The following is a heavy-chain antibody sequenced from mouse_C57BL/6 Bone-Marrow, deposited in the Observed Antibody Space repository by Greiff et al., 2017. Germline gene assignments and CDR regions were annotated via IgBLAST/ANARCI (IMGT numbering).Heavy chain of an antibody. CDR1: GYSFTGYY. J-gene: IGHJ1*03. CDR3: ARGGGSSHWYFDV. CDR2: LNPSTGGT. V-gene: IGHV1-42*01. D-gene: IGHD1-1*01. Sequence: VQLQQSGPELVKPGASVKISCKASGYSFTGYYMNWVKQSPEKSLEWIGELNPSTGGTTYNQKFKAKATLTVDKSASTAYMQLKSLTSEDSAVYYCARGGGSSHWYFDVWGTGTTVTVSS.